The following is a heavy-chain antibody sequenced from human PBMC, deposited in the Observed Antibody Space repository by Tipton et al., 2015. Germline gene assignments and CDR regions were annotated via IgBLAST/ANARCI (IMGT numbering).Heavy chain of an antibody. Sequence: SLRLSCAASGFTFDDYAMHWVRQAPGKGLEWVSGISWNSGSIGYADSVKGRFTISRDNAKNSLYLQMNSLRAEDTALYYCAYLYGDSHYFDYWGQGTLVTVSS. CDR3: AYLYGDSHYFDY. D-gene: IGHD4-17*01. CDR1: GFTFDDYA. CDR2: ISWNSGSI. J-gene: IGHJ4*02. V-gene: IGHV3-9*01.